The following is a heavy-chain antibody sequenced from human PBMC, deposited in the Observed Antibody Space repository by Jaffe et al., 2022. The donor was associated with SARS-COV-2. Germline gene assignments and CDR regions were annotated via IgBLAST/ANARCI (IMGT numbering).Heavy chain of an antibody. D-gene: IGHD3-9*01. CDR2: ISSSSSTI. CDR1: GFTFSSYS. Sequence: EVQLVESGGGLVQPGGSLRLSCAASGFTFSSYSMNWVRQAPGKGLEWVSYISSSSSTIYYADSVKGRFTISRDNAKNSLYLQMNSLRDEDTAVYYCARDPQRITIFFERGDYYYGMDVWGQGTTVTVSS. CDR3: ARDPQRITIFFERGDYYYGMDV. V-gene: IGHV3-48*02. J-gene: IGHJ6*02.